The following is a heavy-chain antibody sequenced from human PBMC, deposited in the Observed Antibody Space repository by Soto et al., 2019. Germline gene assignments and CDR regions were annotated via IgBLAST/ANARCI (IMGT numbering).Heavy chain of an antibody. CDR1: GFSFDDYT. CDR2: ISWDGGST. CDR3: AKDDSSAHFAY. D-gene: IGHD6-6*01. J-gene: IGHJ4*02. V-gene: IGHV3-43*01. Sequence: GGSLRLSCAASGFSFDDYTMHWVRQAPGKGLEWVSLISWDGGSTYYADSVKGRFTNSRDNSKNSLYLQMNSLRTEDTAFYYCAKDDSSAHFAYWGQGTLVTVSS.